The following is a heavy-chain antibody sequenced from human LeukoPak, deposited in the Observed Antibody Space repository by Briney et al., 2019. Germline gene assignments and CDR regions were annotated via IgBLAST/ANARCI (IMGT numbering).Heavy chain of an antibody. CDR2: ISWNSGSI. J-gene: IGHJ1*01. D-gene: IGHD1-26*01. Sequence: GRSLRLSCAASGFTFDDYAMHWVRQAPGKGLEWVSGISWNSGSIGYADSVKGRFTISRDNAKNSLYLQMNSLRAEDTALYYCAKGLSGSYSGYFQHWGQGTLVTVSS. CDR3: AKGLSGSYSGYFQH. CDR1: GFTFDDYA. V-gene: IGHV3-9*01.